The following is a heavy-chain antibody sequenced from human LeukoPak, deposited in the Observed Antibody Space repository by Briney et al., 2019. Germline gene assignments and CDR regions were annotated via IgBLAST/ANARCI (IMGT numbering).Heavy chain of an antibody. V-gene: IGHV1-3*01. CDR2: INAGNGNT. J-gene: IGHJ5*02. D-gene: IGHD3-10*01. CDR1: GYTFTSYA. CDR3: ARVYRNYYGSGEYTFDP. Sequence: GGSLRLSCAASGYTFTSYAMHWVRQAPGQRLEWMEWINAGNGNTKYSQKFQGRVTITRDTSASTAYMELSSLRSEDTAVYYCARVYRNYYGSGEYTFDPWGQGTLVTVSS.